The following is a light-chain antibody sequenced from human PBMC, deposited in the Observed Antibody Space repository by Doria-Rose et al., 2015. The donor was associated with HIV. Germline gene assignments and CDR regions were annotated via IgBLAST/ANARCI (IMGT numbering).Light chain of an antibody. CDR3: QLYYDTSA. V-gene: IGKV4-1*01. CDR1: QSLLYTSKNY. J-gene: IGKJ3*01. Sequence: DIRVTQSPESLGMSLGERATLNCKSNQSLLYTSKNYLAWYQQKPGQPPKLLIYWASTRQSGVPARFSGSVSGTDCTLTINRLEDEDVEVKYCQLYYDTSAIDPGT. CDR2: WAS.